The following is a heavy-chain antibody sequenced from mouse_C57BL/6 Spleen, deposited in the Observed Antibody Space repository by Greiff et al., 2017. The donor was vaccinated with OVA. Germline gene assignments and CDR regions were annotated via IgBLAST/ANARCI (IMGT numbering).Heavy chain of an antibody. J-gene: IGHJ4*01. CDR1: GYTFTSYW. D-gene: IGHD3-3*01. V-gene: IGHV1-61*01. Sequence: VQLQQSGAELVRPGSSVKLSCKASGYTFTSYWMDWVKQRPGQGLEWIGNIYPSDSETHYNQKFKDKATLTVDKSSSTAYMQLSSLTSEDSAVYYCARRDPDDAMDYWGQGTSVTVSS. CDR2: IYPSDSET. CDR3: ARRDPDDAMDY.